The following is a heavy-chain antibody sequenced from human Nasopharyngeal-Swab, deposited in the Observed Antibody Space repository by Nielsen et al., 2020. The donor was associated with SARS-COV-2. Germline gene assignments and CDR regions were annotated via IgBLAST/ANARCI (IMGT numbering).Heavy chain of an antibody. J-gene: IGHJ4*02. Sequence: GGSLRLSCAASGFTFDDYAMHWVRQAPGKGLEWVSGISWNSGSIGYADSVKGRFTIPRDNAKNSLYLQMNSLRAEDTALYYCAKIASGTSNYFDYWGQGTLVTVSS. V-gene: IGHV3-9*01. CDR1: GFTFDDYA. CDR2: ISWNSGSI. D-gene: IGHD1-1*01. CDR3: AKIASGTSNYFDY.